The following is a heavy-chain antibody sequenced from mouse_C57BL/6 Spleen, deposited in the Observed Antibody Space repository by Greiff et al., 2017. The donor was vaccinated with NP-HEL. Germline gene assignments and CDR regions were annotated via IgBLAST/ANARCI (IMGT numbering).Heavy chain of an antibody. CDR2: INPNNGGT. J-gene: IGHJ2*01. V-gene: IGHV1-22*01. D-gene: IGHD1-1*01. Sequence: VQLKQSGPELVKPGASVKMSCKASGYTFTDYNMHWVKQSHGKSLEWIGYINPNNGGTSYNQKFKGKATLTVNKSSSTAYMELRSLTSEDSAVYYCARGPHYYGSSYGFDYWGQGTTLTVSS. CDR3: ARGPHYYGSSYGFDY. CDR1: GYTFTDYN.